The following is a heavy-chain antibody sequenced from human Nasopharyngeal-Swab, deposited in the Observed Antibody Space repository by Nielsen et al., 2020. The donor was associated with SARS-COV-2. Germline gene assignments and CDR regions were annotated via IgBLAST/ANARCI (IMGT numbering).Heavy chain of an antibody. CDR3: ARAGGVSSAEYFQH. Sequence: GGSLRLSCAASGFTFSDYNMNWVRKAPGKGLEWVSSISNSSRYIYQADSVKGRFTISRDNAKNSLYLQMNSLRAEDTAVYYCARAGGVSSAEYFQHWGKGTLVTVSS. V-gene: IGHV3-21*01. J-gene: IGHJ1*01. CDR2: ISNSSRYI. CDR1: GFTFSDYN. D-gene: IGHD1-26*01.